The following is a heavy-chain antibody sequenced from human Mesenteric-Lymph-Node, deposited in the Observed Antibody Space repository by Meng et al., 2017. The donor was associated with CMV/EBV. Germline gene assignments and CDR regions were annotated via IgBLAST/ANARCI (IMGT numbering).Heavy chain of an antibody. J-gene: IGHJ4*02. CDR3: ARARYGDIGY. V-gene: IGHV2-5*02. D-gene: IGHD4/OR15-4a*01. CDR2: IYWDDDK. CDR1: GFSRSTTGVG. Sequence: LTCTVSGFSRSTTGVGLGWIRQPPGKALECLALIYWDDDKRYSPSLKTRLTITKDTSKNQVVLTMTNMDPVDTATYYCARARYGDIGYWGQGTLVTVSS.